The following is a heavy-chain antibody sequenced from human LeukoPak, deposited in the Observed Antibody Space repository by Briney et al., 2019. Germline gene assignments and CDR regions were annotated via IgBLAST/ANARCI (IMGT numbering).Heavy chain of an antibody. CDR3: ARDLPHDYGDYFNWFDP. D-gene: IGHD4-17*01. Sequence: SETLSLTCTVSGGSISSSSYYWGWIRQPPGKGLEWIGSIYYSGSTYYNPSLKSRVTISVDTSKNQFSLKLSSVTAADTAVYYCARDLPHDYGDYFNWFDPWGQGTLVTVSS. J-gene: IGHJ5*02. CDR1: GGSISSSSYY. V-gene: IGHV4-39*07. CDR2: IYYSGST.